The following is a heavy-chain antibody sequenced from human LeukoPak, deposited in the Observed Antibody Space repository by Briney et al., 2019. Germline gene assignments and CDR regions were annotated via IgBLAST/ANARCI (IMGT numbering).Heavy chain of an antibody. V-gene: IGHV4-61*01. CDR3: AREVVEMATSPPFFDS. CDR1: GGSFSSGSYY. CDR2: IYYSGST. Sequence: PSETLSLTCTVSGGSFSSGSYYWSWIRQPPGKGLEWRGYIYYSGSTNYNPSLKSRVTISVDTSKNQFSLQLSSVTAADTAVYYCAREVVEMATSPPFFDSWGQGTLVTVSS. J-gene: IGHJ4*02. D-gene: IGHD5-24*01.